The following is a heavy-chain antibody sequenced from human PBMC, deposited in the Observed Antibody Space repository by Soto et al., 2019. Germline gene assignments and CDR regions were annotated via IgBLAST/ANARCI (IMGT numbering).Heavy chain of an antibody. V-gene: IGHV4-59*01. Sequence: SETLSLTCTVSGGSLSSYYWSWIRRPPGMGLEWIASVSYSGTTNYNSSLKSRVTISIDTSKNQFSLKFNSVTAADTAVYYCAREGYNFGPFDYWGQGALVTVSS. J-gene: IGHJ4*02. CDR1: GGSLSSYY. CDR3: AREGYNFGPFDY. CDR2: VSYSGTT. D-gene: IGHD5-18*01.